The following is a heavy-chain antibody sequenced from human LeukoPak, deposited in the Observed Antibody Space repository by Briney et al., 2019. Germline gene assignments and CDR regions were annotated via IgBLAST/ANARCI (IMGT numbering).Heavy chain of an antibody. CDR3: VKTRIVCTSVSCPGGGFDY. V-gene: IGHV3-23*01. J-gene: IGHJ4*01. CDR1: GFTFSSYA. CDR2: IRGSGDIT. Sequence: GGSLRLSCAASGFTFSSYAMSWVRQAPGKGLEWVSGIRGSGDITYYADSVKGRFTISRDNFKNTLYLQMNSLRAEDTAVYYCVKTRIVCTSVSCPGGGFDYWGHGTLVTVSS. D-gene: IGHD2-2*01.